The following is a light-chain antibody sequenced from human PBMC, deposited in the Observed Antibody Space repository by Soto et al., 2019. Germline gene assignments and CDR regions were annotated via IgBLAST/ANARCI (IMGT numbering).Light chain of an antibody. CDR1: SSDVGGYKY. V-gene: IGLV2-14*01. Sequence: QSALTQPASVSGSPGQSITSSCTGTSSDVGGYKYVSWYQQHPDKAPKLIIFEVSNRPSGISSRFSGSKSGNTASLTISGVQAEDEADYYCASYTSSSTSVIFGRGTKLTVL. CDR3: ASYTSSSTSVI. CDR2: EVS. J-gene: IGLJ2*01.